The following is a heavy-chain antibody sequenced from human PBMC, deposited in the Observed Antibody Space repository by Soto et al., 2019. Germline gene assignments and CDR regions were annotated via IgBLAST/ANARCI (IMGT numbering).Heavy chain of an antibody. CDR3: ARVDYDANRDY. D-gene: IGHD3-22*01. Sequence: QVQLVQSGAEVKKPGASVKVSCKASGYTFTSYGISWLRQAPGQGHEWRGWISAYNGNTNYAQKLQGRVTMTTATATSRAYRELSSMRSDDTAVDYCARVDYDANRDYWGQGSPVTVSS. V-gene: IGHV1-18*01. J-gene: IGHJ4*02. CDR2: ISAYNGNT. CDR1: GYTFTSYG.